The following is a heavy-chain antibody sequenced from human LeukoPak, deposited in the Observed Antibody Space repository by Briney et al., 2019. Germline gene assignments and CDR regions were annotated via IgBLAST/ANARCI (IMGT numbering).Heavy chain of an antibody. CDR1: GGSFSGYY. J-gene: IGHJ5*02. V-gene: IGHV4-34*01. CDR3: ARGADIVVVPAAKPPTDNWFDP. Sequence: PSETLSLTCAVYGGSFSGYYWSWIRQPPGKGLEWIGEINHSGSTNYNPSLKSRVTISVDTSKNQFSLKLSSVTAADTAVYYCARGADIVVVPAAKPPTDNWFDPWGQGTLVTVSS. D-gene: IGHD2-2*02. CDR2: INHSGST.